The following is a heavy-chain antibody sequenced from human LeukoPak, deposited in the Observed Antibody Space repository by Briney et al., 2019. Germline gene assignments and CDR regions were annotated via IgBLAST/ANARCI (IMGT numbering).Heavy chain of an antibody. D-gene: IGHD4-17*01. CDR3: ARDLGTVTTGRYWFDP. V-gene: IGHV1-3*03. CDR1: GYTFTSYA. CDR2: INAGNGNT. J-gene: IGHJ5*02. Sequence: ASVKVSCKASGYTFTSYAMHWVRQAPGQRLEWMGWINAGNGNTKYSQGFQGRVTITRDTSASTAYMELSSLRSEDMAVYYCARDLGTVTTGRYWFDPWGQGTLVTVSS.